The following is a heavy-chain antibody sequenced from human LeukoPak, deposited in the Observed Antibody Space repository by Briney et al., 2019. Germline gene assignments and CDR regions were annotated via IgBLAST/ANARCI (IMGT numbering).Heavy chain of an antibody. D-gene: IGHD1-7*01. J-gene: IGHJ4*02. Sequence: SETLSLTCTVSGGSISSYYWSWIRQPPGKGLEWIGEINHSGSTNYNPSLKSRVTISVDTSKNQFSLKLSSVTAADTAVYYCARGEGTLDYWGQGTLVTVSS. CDR3: ARGEGTLDY. CDR1: GGSISSYY. V-gene: IGHV4-34*01. CDR2: INHSGST.